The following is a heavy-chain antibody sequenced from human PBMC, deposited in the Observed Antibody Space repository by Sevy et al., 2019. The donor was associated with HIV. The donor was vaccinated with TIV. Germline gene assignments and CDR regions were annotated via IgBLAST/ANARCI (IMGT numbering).Heavy chain of an antibody. CDR2: INHSGST. V-gene: IGHV4-34*01. Sequence: SETLSLTCAVYGGSFSGYYWSWIRQPPGKGLEWIGEINHSGSTNYNPSLKSRVTISVDTSKNQFSLKLSSVTAADTAVYYCARTARYYYGSGGVDYYYYMDVWGKGTTVTVSS. CDR3: ARTARYYYGSGGVDYYYYMDV. D-gene: IGHD3-10*01. J-gene: IGHJ6*03. CDR1: GGSFSGYY.